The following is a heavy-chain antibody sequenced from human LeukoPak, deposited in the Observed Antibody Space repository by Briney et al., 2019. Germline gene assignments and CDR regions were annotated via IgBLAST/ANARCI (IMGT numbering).Heavy chain of an antibody. CDR1: GDSVSTNLYY. V-gene: IGHV4-39*01. D-gene: IGHD6-6*01. CDR3: ARQGYGRSSFFDH. CDR2: LFHSGTT. J-gene: IGHJ4*02. Sequence: SETLSLTCTVSGDSVSTNLYYWGWIRQPPGKGLEWIGNLFHSGTTYYNPSLKSRVSISVDTSKIQFSLKLNSVTAADTAVYYCARQGYGRSSFFDHWGQGTLVTVSS.